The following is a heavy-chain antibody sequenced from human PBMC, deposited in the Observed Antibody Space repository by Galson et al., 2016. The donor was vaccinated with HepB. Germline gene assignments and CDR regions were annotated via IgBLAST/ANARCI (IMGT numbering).Heavy chain of an antibody. J-gene: IGHJ4*02. CDR3: ASPPTY. V-gene: IGHV3-23*01. CDR1: GFTLRRSV. CDR2: ISETGSDS. Sequence: SLRLSCAASGFTLRRSVMSWIRQAPGKGPEWVSGISETGSDSYYADSVRCRFTISRDNSKNMVYLQFNSLRAEDTALYYCASPPTYWGRGTLVTVSS.